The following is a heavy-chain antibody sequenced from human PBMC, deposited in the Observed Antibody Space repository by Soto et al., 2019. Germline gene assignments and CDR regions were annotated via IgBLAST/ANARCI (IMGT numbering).Heavy chain of an antibody. CDR2: FVPLFGTT. CDR3: ATHGLGVSSPPYFDN. Sequence: QLVQSGSEVKKPGSSVKVSCQASGGTFSGYVVTWLRQSPGQGLEWMGEFVPLFGTTNYAQRFSGRITITAAESTSTAYLELRTLRSDDTAVYYCATHGLGVSSPPYFDNWGQGTLVTVSS. D-gene: IGHD3-16*01. V-gene: IGHV1-69*01. CDR1: GGTFSGYV. J-gene: IGHJ4*02.